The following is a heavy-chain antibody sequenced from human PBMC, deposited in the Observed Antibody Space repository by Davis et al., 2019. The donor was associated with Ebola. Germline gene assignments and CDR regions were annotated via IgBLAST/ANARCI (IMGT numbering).Heavy chain of an antibody. D-gene: IGHD3-10*01. CDR1: GYTFTSYG. V-gene: IGHV1-18*04. J-gene: IGHJ6*04. CDR3: ARSPGGSGSYHDQFSYYGLDV. CDR2: ISAYNGNT. Sequence: ASVKVSCKASGYTFTSYGISWVRQAPGQGLEWMGWISAYNGNTNYAQKLQGRVTINAGASTNTVYMEVSSLRTDDTAVDYCARSPGGSGSYHDQFSYYGLDVWGKGTTVTVSS.